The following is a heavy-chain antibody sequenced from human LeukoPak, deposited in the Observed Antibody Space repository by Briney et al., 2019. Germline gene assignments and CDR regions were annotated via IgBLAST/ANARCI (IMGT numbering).Heavy chain of an antibody. Sequence: PGGSLRLSCAVSGFTFSDAWMSWVRQAPGKGLEWVSSITSGGDYIYYADSVKGRFTTSRDNAKNSLSLQLNSLRVEDTAVYYCARGHYDVLAASYKWTPDYWGQGTLVTDSS. V-gene: IGHV3-21*01. J-gene: IGHJ4*02. CDR1: GFTFSDAW. CDR3: ARGHYDVLAASYKWTPDY. D-gene: IGHD3-9*01. CDR2: ITSGGDYI.